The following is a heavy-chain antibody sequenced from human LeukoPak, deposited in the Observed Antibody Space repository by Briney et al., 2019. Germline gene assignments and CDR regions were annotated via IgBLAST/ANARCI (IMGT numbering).Heavy chain of an antibody. CDR1: GGSISSYY. V-gene: IGHV6-1*01. CDR2: TYYRSKWYN. D-gene: IGHD3-10*02. CDR3: ACSRYFDL. J-gene: IGHJ2*01. Sequence: PSETLSLTCTVSGGSISSYYWSWIRQSPSRGLEWLGRTYYRSKWYNDYAVSVKSRITINPDTSKNQFSLQLNSVTPEDTAVYYCACSRYFDLWGRGTLVTVSS.